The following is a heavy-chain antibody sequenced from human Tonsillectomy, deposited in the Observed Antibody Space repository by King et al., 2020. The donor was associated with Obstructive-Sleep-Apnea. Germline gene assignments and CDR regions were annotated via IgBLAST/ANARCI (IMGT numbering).Heavy chain of an antibody. D-gene: IGHD3-22*01. CDR1: GFTFSSYG. CDR2: ISYDGSNK. Sequence: VQLVESGGGVVQPGRSLRLSCAASGFTFSSYGMHWVRQAPGKGLEWVAVISYDGSNKYYADSVKGRFTISRDNSKNTLYLQMNSRRAEDTAVYYCAKGLNYYDSSGYYWRDYWGQGTLVTVSS. CDR3: AKGLNYYDSSGYYWRDY. J-gene: IGHJ4*02. V-gene: IGHV3-30*18.